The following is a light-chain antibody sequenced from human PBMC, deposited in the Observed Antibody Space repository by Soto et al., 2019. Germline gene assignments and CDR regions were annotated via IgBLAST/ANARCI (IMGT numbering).Light chain of an antibody. Sequence: DIQMTQSPSTLSASVGDRVTSTCRASQSISSWLAWYQQKPGKAPKLLIYDASSLESGVPSRFSGSGSGTEFTLTISSLQPDDFATYYCQQYNSWVTFGPGTKVDIK. J-gene: IGKJ3*01. CDR3: QQYNSWVT. CDR2: DAS. CDR1: QSISSW. V-gene: IGKV1-5*01.